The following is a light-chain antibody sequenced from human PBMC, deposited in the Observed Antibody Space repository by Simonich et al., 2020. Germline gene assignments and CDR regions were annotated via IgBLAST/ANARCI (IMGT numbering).Light chain of an antibody. Sequence: QSALTQPASVSGSPGQSITISCTGTSSDVVGYNYVSWYQKHPGKAPKLIIYDVSNRPSGVPDRFSGSKSGNTASLTISGLQAEDEADYYCSSYTSSSTWVFGGGTKLTVL. V-gene: IGLV2-14*01. CDR3: SSYTSSSTWV. CDR1: SSDVVGYNY. CDR2: DVS. J-gene: IGLJ3*02.